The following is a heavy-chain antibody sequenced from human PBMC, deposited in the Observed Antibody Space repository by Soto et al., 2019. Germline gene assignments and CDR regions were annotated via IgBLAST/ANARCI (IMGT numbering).Heavy chain of an antibody. V-gene: IGHV1-18*01. J-gene: IGHJ4*02. Sequence: ASVKVSCKASAYTSTIYGITWVRQAPGLGLQWMGWIRPHNGDTKYAQKFQGRVIMTTDPSTSTVFMDLRTLRSDDTAVYYCATALGSSGWFDFWGQGTLVTVPQ. D-gene: IGHD6-19*01. CDR2: IRPHNGDT. CDR1: AYTSTIYG. CDR3: ATALGSSGWFDF.